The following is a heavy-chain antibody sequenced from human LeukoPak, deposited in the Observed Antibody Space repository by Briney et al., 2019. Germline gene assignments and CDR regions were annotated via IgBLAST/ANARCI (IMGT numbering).Heavy chain of an antibody. CDR2: INPNSGGT. D-gene: IGHD2-2*01. CDR3: ARDRKAGSTSDFDY. CDR1: GYTFTGYY. V-gene: IGHV1-2*02. J-gene: IGHJ4*02. Sequence: ASVKLSCKASGYTFTGYYMHWVRQAPGQGLEWMGWINPNSGGTNYAQKFQGRVTMTRDTSISTAYMELSRLRSDDTAVYYCARDRKAGSTSDFDYWGQGTLVTVSS.